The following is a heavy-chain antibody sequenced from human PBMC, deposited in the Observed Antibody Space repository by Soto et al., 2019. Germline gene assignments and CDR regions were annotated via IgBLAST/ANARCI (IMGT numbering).Heavy chain of an antibody. D-gene: IGHD2-21*01. J-gene: IGHJ1*01. CDR2: ILYDGSKE. Sequence: GSLGLSCRYSGFSFNTYVMDWVRQAPGKGLDRVARILYDGSKEYYADPVKGRFTLSRDNSKNTLYLQMDRLGVEDTAVYFCAKGVAMIADQGGYGTPVTESS. CDR1: GFSFNTYV. CDR3: AKGVAMIADQ. V-gene: IGHV3-30*18.